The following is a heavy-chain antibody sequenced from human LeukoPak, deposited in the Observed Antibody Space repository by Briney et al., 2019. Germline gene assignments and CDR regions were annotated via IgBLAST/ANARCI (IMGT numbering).Heavy chain of an antibody. J-gene: IGHJ6*02. D-gene: IGHD4-17*01. CDR2: ISWNSGSI. Sequence: GGSLRLSCAASGFTFDDYAMPWVRQAPGKGLEWVSGISWNSGSIGYADSVKGRFTISRDNAKNSLYLQMNSLRAEDTAFYCAKDYGDYGKLYYYYGMDVWGQGTTVTVSS. CDR1: GFTFDDYA. V-gene: IGHV3-9*01. CDR3: AKDYGDYGKLYYYYGMDV.